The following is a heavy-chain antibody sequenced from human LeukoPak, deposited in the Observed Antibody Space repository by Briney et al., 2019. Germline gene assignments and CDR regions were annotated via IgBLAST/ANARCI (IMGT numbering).Heavy chain of an antibody. CDR3: ARDLSGSYYYYYGMDV. Sequence: SVKVSRKASGYTFTSYAISWVRQAPGQGLEWMGRTIPILGIANYAQKFQGRVTITADKSTSTAYMELSSLRSEDTAVYYCARDLSGSYYYYYGMDVWGQGTTVTVSS. CDR1: GYTFTSYA. D-gene: IGHD1-26*01. CDR2: TIPILGIA. V-gene: IGHV1-69*04. J-gene: IGHJ6*02.